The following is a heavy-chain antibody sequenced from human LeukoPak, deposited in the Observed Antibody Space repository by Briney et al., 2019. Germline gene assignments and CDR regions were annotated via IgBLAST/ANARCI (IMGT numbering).Heavy chain of an antibody. V-gene: IGHV1-2*04. CDR2: INPNSGGT. CDR3: ARAGTFTIFGVVITYGMDV. Sequence: AASVKVSCKASGYTFTSYGISWVRQAPGQGLEWMGWINPNSGGTNYAQKFQGWVTMTRDTSISTAYMELSRLRSDDTAVYNCARAGTFTIFGVVITYGMDVWGQGTTVTVSS. D-gene: IGHD3-3*01. J-gene: IGHJ6*02. CDR1: GYTFTSYG.